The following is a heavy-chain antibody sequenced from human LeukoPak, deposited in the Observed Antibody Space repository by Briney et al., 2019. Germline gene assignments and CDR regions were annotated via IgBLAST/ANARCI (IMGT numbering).Heavy chain of an antibody. CDR2: IYPGDSDT. V-gene: IGHV5-51*01. J-gene: IGHJ4*02. Sequence: GESLKISCKASGYSFTDYWIGWVRQMPGKGLEWMGIIYPGDSDTRYSPSFQGQVTISADKSLTTAYLQWSSLKATDSAMYYCAKVRGAATSASSRRYFDCWGQGTPVTVSS. CDR3: AKVRGAATSASSRRYFDC. CDR1: GYSFTDYW. D-gene: IGHD6-25*01.